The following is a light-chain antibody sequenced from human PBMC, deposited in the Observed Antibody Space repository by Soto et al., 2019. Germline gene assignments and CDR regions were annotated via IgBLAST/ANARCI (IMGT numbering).Light chain of an antibody. V-gene: IGLV1-40*01. CDR3: QSYDSSLRGSV. J-gene: IGLJ3*02. CDR1: SSNIGAGYD. CDR2: GNS. Sequence: QPVLTQPPSVSGAPGQRVTISCTGSSSNIGAGYDVHWYQQLPGTAPKLLIYGNSNRPSGVPDRFSGSKFGTSASLAITGLQAEDEADYYCQSYDSSLRGSVFGGGTKLTVL.